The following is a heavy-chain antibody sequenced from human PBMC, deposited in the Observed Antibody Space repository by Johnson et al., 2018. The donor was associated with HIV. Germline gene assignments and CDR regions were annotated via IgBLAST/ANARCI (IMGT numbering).Heavy chain of an antibody. J-gene: IGHJ3*01. Sequence: VQLVESGGGLVQPGGSLRLSCAASRLPVSGYYMTWVRQGPGKGREWVSVFNSGGDTYYADSVTGRFAISRDNSKNTLYLQMNSLRVEDTAVYFCARGCRDGYTCDVFDVWGQGTRVTVSS. CDR3: ARGCRDGYTCDVFDV. D-gene: IGHD5-24*01. CDR2: FNSGGDT. CDR1: RLPVSGYY. V-gene: IGHV3-66*01.